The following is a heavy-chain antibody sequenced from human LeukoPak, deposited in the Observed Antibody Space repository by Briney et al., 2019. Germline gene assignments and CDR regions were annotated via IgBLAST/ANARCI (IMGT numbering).Heavy chain of an antibody. J-gene: IGHJ4*02. Sequence: PGGSLRLSCAASGFTVSSNYTSWVRQAPGEGLEWVSFIYSGGSTYFADSVKGRFTISRDNSKNPLYLQRNSLRAEDTAVYYCARAYYDILTGYHYFACWGQGTLVTVS. CDR3: ARAYYDILTGYHYFAC. CDR2: IYSGGST. CDR1: GFTVSSNY. V-gene: IGHV3-66*01. D-gene: IGHD3-9*01.